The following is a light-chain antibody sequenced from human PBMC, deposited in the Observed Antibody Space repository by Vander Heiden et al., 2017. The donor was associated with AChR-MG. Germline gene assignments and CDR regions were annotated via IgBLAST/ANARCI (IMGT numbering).Light chain of an antibody. V-gene: IGLV1-40*01. J-gene: IGLJ2*01. CDR2: KNI. Sequence: QSVLRQPPSISGAPGHRLTIPRARSRPNLRADYDVHWYQQRPGTAPRVVIYKNINRPSGIPDRFSGSKSSTSASPAITGLRAENEAEDDCQSYDNDLSGPVFGGGTKLTVL. CDR3: QSYDNDLSGPV. CDR1: RPNLRADYD.